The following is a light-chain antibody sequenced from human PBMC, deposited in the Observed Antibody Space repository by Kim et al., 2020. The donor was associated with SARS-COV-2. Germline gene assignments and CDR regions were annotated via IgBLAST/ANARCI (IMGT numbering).Light chain of an antibody. CDR2: EVS. V-gene: IGLV2-8*01. CDR3: NSYAGSNNWV. J-gene: IGLJ3*02. CDR1: SSDVGGYNY. Sequence: GQSVTVSCNGTSSDVGGYNYVSWYQQHPGKVPKLMIYEVSKRPSGVPDRFSGSKSGNTASLTVSGLQAEDEADYYCNSYAGSNNWVFGGGTQLTLL.